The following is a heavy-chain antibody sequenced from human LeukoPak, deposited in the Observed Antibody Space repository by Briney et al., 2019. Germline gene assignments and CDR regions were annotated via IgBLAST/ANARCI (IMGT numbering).Heavy chain of an antibody. CDR3: ARGLGSSCYSAADY. V-gene: IGHV3-23*01. CDR2: ISGSGGST. Sequence: PGGSLRLSCAASGFTFSSYAMSWVRQAPGKGLEWVSAISGSGGSTYYADSVKGRFTISRDNSKNTLYLQVNSLTAEDTAVYHCARGLGSSCYSAADYWGQGTLVTVSS. J-gene: IGHJ4*02. D-gene: IGHD2-15*01. CDR1: GFTFSSYA.